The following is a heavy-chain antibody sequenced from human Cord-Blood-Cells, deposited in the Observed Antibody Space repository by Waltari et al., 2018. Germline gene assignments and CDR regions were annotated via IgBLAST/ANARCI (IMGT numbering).Heavy chain of an antibody. CDR1: GFSLSTSGMC. Sequence: QVTLRESGPALVKPTQTLTLTCTFSGFSLSTSGMCVSWIRQPPGKALEWLALIDWDNDKYYSTSLKTRLTISKDTSKNQVVLTMTNMDLVDTATYYCARIMYPNSPFDYWGQGTLVTVSS. V-gene: IGHV2-70*01. D-gene: IGHD2-2*01. J-gene: IGHJ4*02. CDR3: ARIMYPNSPFDY. CDR2: IDWDNDK.